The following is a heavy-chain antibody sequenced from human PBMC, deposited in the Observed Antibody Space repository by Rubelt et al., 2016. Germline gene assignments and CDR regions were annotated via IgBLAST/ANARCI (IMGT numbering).Heavy chain of an antibody. CDR3: ARESSSGWYIDY. J-gene: IGHJ4*02. D-gene: IGHD6-19*01. CDR2: INPNSGGT. CDR1: GYTFTGYY. V-gene: IGHV1-2*06. Sequence: QVQLVQSGSELKKPGASVKVSCKASGYTFTGYYMHWVRQAPGQGLEWVGRINPNSGGTNYAQKFQGRVTMTRDTSITTAYMKLSRLRSDDTAVFYCARESSSGWYIDYWGQGTLVTVSS.